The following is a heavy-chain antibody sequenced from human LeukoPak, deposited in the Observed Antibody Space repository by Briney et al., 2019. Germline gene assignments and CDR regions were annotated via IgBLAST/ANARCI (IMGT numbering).Heavy chain of an antibody. CDR1: GFTFTSYN. D-gene: IGHD3-10*01. CDR2: ISSSSNYI. CDR3: AREPPLVGVIMFGTDY. V-gene: IGHV3-21*01. Sequence: GGSLRLSCAASGFTFTSYNMNWVRQAPGKGLEWVSSISSSSNYIYYADSVKGRFTISRDNAKNSLYLQMNSLRAEDTAVYYCAREPPLVGVIMFGTDYWGQGTLVTVSS. J-gene: IGHJ4*02.